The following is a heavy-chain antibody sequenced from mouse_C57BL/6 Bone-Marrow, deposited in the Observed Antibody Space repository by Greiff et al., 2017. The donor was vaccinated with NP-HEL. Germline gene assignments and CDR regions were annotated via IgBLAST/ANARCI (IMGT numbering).Heavy chain of an antibody. D-gene: IGHD1-1*01. J-gene: IGHJ4*01. Sequence: QVQLKESGPGLVQPSQSLSITCTVSGFSLTSYGVHWVRQSPGKGLEWLGVIWRGGSTDYNAAFMSRLGITKDNSKSQVFFKMNSLQADDTAIYYCAKNFYYGSSYAMDYWGQGTSVTVSS. CDR1: GFSLTSYG. CDR2: IWRGGST. CDR3: AKNFYYGSSYAMDY. V-gene: IGHV2-5*01.